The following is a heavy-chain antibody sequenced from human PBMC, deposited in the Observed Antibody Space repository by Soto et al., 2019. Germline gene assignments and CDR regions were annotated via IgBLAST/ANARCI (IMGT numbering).Heavy chain of an antibody. J-gene: IGHJ2*01. D-gene: IGHD2-21*02. CDR3: FFQAEDGIRDTVPVSELLLNRSSDL. V-gene: IGHV3-30*03. CDR2: VSYDGDNE. Sequence: GNGLEWVAIVSYDGDNEYYADSVRGRFFISRDNSKNTLYLQMNSLRAEDTAVYYFFFQAEDGIRDTVPVSELLLNRSSDL.